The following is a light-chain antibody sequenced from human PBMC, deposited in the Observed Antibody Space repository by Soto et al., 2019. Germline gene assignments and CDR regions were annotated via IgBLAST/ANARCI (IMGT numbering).Light chain of an antibody. Sequence: QSALTQPASVSGSPGQSITISCTGTSGDVGAYNYVSWYQQHPGKAPKLIIYNVTYRPSGVSNRFSGSKSGNTASLNISGLQTEDEADYYCSSYTITSTIVFGTGTKLTVL. CDR2: NVT. CDR3: SSYTITSTIV. V-gene: IGLV2-14*01. CDR1: SGDVGAYNY. J-gene: IGLJ1*01.